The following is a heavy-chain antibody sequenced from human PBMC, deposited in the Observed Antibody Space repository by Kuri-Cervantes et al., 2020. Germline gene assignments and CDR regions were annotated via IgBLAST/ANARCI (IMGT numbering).Heavy chain of an antibody. J-gene: IGHJ6*02. Sequence: ASVKVSCKASGYTFTSYGISWVRQAPGQGLEWMGWISAYNGNTNYAQKLQGRVTMTTDTSTSTAYMELRSLRPDDTAVYYCARSDLYGSGSYGYYYGMDVWGQGTTVTVSS. CDR1: GYTFTSYG. V-gene: IGHV1-18*01. D-gene: IGHD3-10*01. CDR2: ISAYNGNT. CDR3: ARSDLYGSGSYGYYYGMDV.